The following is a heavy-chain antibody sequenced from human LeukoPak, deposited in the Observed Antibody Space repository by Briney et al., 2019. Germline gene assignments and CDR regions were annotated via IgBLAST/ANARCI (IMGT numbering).Heavy chain of an antibody. CDR2: ISSSGTTI. J-gene: IGHJ4*02. CDR3: ARGLDDGYSYGLDY. CDR1: GFTFGSYE. V-gene: IGHV3-48*03. D-gene: IGHD5-18*01. Sequence: GGSLRLSCAASGFTFGSYEMNWVRQAPGKGLEWVSDISSSGTTIHYADSVKGRFTISRDNAKNSLYLQMSSLRAEDTAVYYCARGLDDGYSYGLDYWGQGTLVTVSS.